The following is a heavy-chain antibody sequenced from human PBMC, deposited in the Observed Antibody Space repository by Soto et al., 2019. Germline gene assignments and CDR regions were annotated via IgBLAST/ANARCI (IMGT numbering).Heavy chain of an antibody. CDR1: GGSFSGYY. Sequence: SETLSLTCAVYGGSFSGYYWDWLRQPPGKGLEWIGTTYYNGNAYYNPSLKSRVSMSVDTSKNQFSLKLVSVTAADTAVYYCARHFVAVVIKGWGYWGQGTLVTVS. CDR2: TYYNGNA. D-gene: IGHD3-10*01. V-gene: IGHV4-34*01. CDR3: ARHFVAVVIKGWGY. J-gene: IGHJ4*02.